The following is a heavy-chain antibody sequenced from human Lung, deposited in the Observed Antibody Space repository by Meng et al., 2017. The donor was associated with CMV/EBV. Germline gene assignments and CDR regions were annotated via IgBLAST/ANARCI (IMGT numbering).Heavy chain of an antibody. V-gene: IGHV4-39*01. J-gene: IGHJ4*02. CDR2: ISYTGNT. Sequence: SXTLSLXFSVSGDSITTHNYYWGWIRQPPGKGLEWIGRISYTGNTHSNPSLASRVTLSVDTSKNQFSLWLTSVTVADTAVYDCARQLAPNWADMTENFDSWXQGTLVTVSS. CDR1: GDSITTHNYY. CDR3: ARQLAPNWADMTENFDS. D-gene: IGHD7-27*01.